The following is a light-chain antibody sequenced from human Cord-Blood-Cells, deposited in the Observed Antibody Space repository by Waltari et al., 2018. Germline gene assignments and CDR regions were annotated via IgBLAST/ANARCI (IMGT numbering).Light chain of an antibody. V-gene: IGKV3-20*01. J-gene: IGKJ3*01. CDR3: QQYGSSPFT. Sequence: EIVLTQSPGTLSLSPGERATLSCRASQSVSSSYLAWYQQKPCQAPSLLSYGASSRATGIPDRFSGSGSGTDFTLTISRLEPEDFAVYYCQQYGSSPFTFGPGTKVDIK. CDR2: GAS. CDR1: QSVSSSY.